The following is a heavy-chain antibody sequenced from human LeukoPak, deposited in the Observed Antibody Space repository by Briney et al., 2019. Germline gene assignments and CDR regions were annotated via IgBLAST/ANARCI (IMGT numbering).Heavy chain of an antibody. V-gene: IGHV1-18*01. CDR2: ISAYNGNT. J-gene: IGHJ1*01. CDR3: ARDPDILTGLVSAEYFQH. Sequence: ASVKVSCKASGYTFTSYGISWVRQAPGQGLEWMGWISAYNGNTNYAQKLQGRVTMTTDTSTSTAYMELRSLRSDDTAVYYCARDPDILTGLVSAEYFQHWGQGTLVTVSS. D-gene: IGHD3-9*01. CDR1: GYTFTSYG.